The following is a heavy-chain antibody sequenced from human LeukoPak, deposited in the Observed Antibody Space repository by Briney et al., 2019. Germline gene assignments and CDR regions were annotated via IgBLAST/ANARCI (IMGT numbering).Heavy chain of an antibody. CDR3: ARGRGVLRYFDWLPPAYYFDS. J-gene: IGHJ4*02. CDR2: IYYSGST. V-gene: IGHV4-30-4*01. D-gene: IGHD3-9*01. CDR1: GGSISSGDYY. Sequence: SQTLSLTCTVSGGSISSGDYYWSWIRQPPGTGLEWIGYIYYSGSTYYNPSLKSRVTISVDTSKNQFSLKLSSVTAADTAVYYCARGRGVLRYFDWLPPAYYFDSWGQGTLVVVSS.